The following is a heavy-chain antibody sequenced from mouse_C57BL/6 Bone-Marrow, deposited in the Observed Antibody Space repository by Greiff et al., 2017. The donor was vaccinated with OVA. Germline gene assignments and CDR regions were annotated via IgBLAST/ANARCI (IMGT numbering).Heavy chain of an antibody. J-gene: IGHJ4*01. D-gene: IGHD2-4*01. V-gene: IGHV1-63*01. CDR1: GYTFTNYW. CDR3: ARGGYDSMDY. CDR2: IYPGGGYT. Sequence: VQLQQSGAELVRPGTSVKMSCKASGYTFTNYWIGWAKQRPGHGLEWIGDIYPGGGYTNYNEKFKGKATLTAVKSSSTAYMQFSSLTSEDSAIYYCARGGYDSMDYWGQGTSVTVSS.